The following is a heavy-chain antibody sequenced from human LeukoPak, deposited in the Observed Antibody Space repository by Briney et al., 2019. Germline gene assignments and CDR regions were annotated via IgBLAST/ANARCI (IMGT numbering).Heavy chain of an antibody. Sequence: GRSLRLSCAASGFTFSSYAMHWVRQAPGKGLEWVAVISYDGSNKYYADSVKGRFTISRDNSKNTLYLQMNSLKTEDTAVYYCTEAYSSWGQGTLVTVSS. J-gene: IGHJ4*02. CDR2: ISYDGSNK. V-gene: IGHV3-30*04. CDR1: GFTFSSYA. D-gene: IGHD6-13*01. CDR3: TEAYSS.